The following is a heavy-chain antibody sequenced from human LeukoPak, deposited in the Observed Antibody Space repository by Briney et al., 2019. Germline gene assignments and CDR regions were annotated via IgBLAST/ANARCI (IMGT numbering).Heavy chain of an antibody. D-gene: IGHD2-2*02. J-gene: IGHJ4*02. CDR1: GYSISSGYY. CDR3: ARVVPAAILAY. Sequence: PSETLSLTCTVSGYSISSGYYWGWIRQPPGKGLEWIGSIYHSGSTYYNPSLKSRVTTPVDTSKNQFSLKLSSVTAADTAVYYCARVVPAAILAYWGQGTLVTVSS. CDR2: IYHSGST. V-gene: IGHV4-38-2*02.